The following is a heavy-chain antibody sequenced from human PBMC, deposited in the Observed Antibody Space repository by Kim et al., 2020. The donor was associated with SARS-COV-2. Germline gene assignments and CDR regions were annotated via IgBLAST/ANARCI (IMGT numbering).Heavy chain of an antibody. V-gene: IGHV4-39*01. Sequence: NYSNPSLKRRVPISVDTSKNPLSLKLSSVTAADTAVYYCARGQLVQAWDYWGQGTLVTVSS. CDR3: ARGQLVQAWDY. D-gene: IGHD6-13*01. J-gene: IGHJ4*02. CDR2: N.